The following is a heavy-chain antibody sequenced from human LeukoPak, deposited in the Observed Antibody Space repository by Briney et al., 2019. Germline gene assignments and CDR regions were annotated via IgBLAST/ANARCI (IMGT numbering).Heavy chain of an antibody. CDR3: ARESPGDFEF. V-gene: IGHV1-18*01. CDR2: ISPHTGDT. J-gene: IGHJ4*02. D-gene: IGHD7-27*01. CDR1: GYTFTNYG. Sequence: AAVKGSCKASGYTFTNYGINWVRQAPVQGLEWVGWISPHTGDTNYAQKVQGRVTMTADTSTSTVYMELRSLKSDDTAIYYCARESPGDFEFWGQGTLVTVSS.